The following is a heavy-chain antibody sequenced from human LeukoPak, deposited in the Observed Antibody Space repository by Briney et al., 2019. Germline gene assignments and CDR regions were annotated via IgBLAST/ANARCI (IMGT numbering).Heavy chain of an antibody. D-gene: IGHD2/OR15-2a*01. J-gene: IGHJ4*02. CDR2: IKSNTDGGTT. CDR3: TTARNL. V-gene: IGHV3-15*01. Sequence: GGSLRPSCAASGLTFSNAWMSWVRQAPGKGLEWVGRIKSNTDGGTTDYAAPVKGRFATSRDDSKNTLYLQMNSLKTEDTAVYYCTTARNLWGQGTLVTVSS. CDR1: GLTFSNAW.